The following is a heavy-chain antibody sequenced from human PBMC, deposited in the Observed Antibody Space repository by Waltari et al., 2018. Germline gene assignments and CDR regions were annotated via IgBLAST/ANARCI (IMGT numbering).Heavy chain of an antibody. V-gene: IGHV4-38-2*01. Sequence: QVQLQESGPGLVKPSETLSLTCAVPGYSISSGYYWGWIGQPPGQGLEWIGSIYHSGSTYYKPSLKSRVTISVDTSKNQFSLKLSSVTAADTAVYYCAVDPLIADPDVIGSNGMDVWGQGTTVTVSS. CDR2: IYHSGST. D-gene: IGHD6-13*01. CDR3: AVDPLIADPDVIGSNGMDV. CDR1: GYSISSGYY. J-gene: IGHJ6*02.